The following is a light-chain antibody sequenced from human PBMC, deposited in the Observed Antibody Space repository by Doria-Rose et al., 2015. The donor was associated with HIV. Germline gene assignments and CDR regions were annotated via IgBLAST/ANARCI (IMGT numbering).Light chain of an antibody. CDR2: WAS. V-gene: IGKV4-1*01. CDR3: QQYYDTPS. CDR1: QSLLYTSKNY. J-gene: IGKJ3*01. Sequence: TQSPESLGMSLGERATLNCKPNQSLLYTSKNYLAWYQQKPGQPPKLLIYWASTRQSGVPARFSGSGSGTEFTLTISSLEAEDVAVYYCQQYYDTPSFGPGTTVDIK.